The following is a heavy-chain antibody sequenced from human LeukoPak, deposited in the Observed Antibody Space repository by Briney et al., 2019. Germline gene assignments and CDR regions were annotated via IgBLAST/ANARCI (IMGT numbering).Heavy chain of an antibody. V-gene: IGHV3-23*01. CDR1: GFTFSSYA. CDR3: AKQSKCSGGSCYHFYYFDY. J-gene: IGHJ4*02. Sequence: TGGSLRLSCAASGFTFSSYAMSWVRQAPGKGLEWVSAISGSGGSTYYADSVKGRFTISRDNSKNTLYLQMNSLRAEDTAVYYCAKQSKCSGGSCYHFYYFDYWGQGTLVTVSS. CDR2: ISGSGGST. D-gene: IGHD2-15*01.